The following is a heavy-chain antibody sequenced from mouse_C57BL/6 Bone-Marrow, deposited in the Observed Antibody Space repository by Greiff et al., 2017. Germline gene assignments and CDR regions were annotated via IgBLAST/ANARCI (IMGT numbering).Heavy chain of an antibody. V-gene: IGHV5-6*02. CDR3: ARRLWYAMDY. CDR2: ISSGGSYT. J-gene: IGHJ4*01. Sequence: EVKLMESGGDLVKPGGSLKLSCAASGFTFSSYGMSWVRQTPDKRLEWVATISSGGSYTYYPDSVKGRFTISRDNAKNTLYLQMSSLKSEDTAMYYCARRLWYAMDYWGQGTSVTVSS. D-gene: IGHD1-1*02. CDR1: GFTFSSYG.